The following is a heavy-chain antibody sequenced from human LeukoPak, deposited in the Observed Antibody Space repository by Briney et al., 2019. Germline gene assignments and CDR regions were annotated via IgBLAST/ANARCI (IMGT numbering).Heavy chain of an antibody. CDR2: IKQGGSDK. Sequence: GGSLRLSCAASGFTFSSYAMTWVRQAPGKGLEWVGNIKQGGSDKNYMDSVKGRFTISRDNTKNSVYLQMSSLRAEDTAVYYCAREVWGPEYWGQGTLVTVSS. D-gene: IGHD1-14*01. CDR1: GFTFSSYA. V-gene: IGHV3-7*01. J-gene: IGHJ4*02. CDR3: AREVWGPEY.